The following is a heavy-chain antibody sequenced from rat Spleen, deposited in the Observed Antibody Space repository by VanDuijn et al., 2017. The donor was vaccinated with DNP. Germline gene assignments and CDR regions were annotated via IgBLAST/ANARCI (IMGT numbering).Heavy chain of an antibody. CDR1: GFTFSDYS. CDR3: ATNWEIDY. CDR2: ISTSGGST. Sequence: EVQLVESGGGLVQPGRSLKLSCAASGFTFSDYSMAWVRQAPKKGLEWVATISTSGGSTYYRDSVKGRFTISRDNAKSTLYLQMDSLRSEDTATYYCATNWEIDYWGQGVMVTVSS. V-gene: IGHV5-7*01. J-gene: IGHJ2*01. D-gene: IGHD5-1*01.